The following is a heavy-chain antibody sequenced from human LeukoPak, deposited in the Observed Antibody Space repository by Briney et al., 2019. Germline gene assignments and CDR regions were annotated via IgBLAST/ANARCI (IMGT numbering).Heavy chain of an antibody. CDR1: GYSFTSYW. V-gene: IGHV5-51*01. Sequence: GESLKISCEGSGYSFTSYWLGWVRQMPGKGLEWMGIIYPGDSDIRYSPSFQGQVTISADKSISTAYLQWSSLKASDTAMYYCARHDDNGWHNFDYWGQGTLVTVSS. CDR3: ARHDDNGWHNFDY. CDR2: IYPGDSDI. D-gene: IGHD6-19*01. J-gene: IGHJ4*02.